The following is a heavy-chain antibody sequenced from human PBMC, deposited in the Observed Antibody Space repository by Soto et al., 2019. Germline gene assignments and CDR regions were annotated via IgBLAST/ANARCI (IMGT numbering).Heavy chain of an antibody. Sequence: SGPTLVNPTQTLTLTCTFSGFSLTTRGMRVSWIRQPPGKALEWLARVDWDDDKFYSTSLRSRLTISGATSKNQVVLTKKNMDPVDTATYYCARTPGKDNYYGMDVWGQGTTVTVSS. D-gene: IGHD2-15*01. J-gene: IGHJ6*02. CDR1: GFSLTTRGMR. V-gene: IGHV2-70*04. CDR3: ARTPGKDNYYGMDV. CDR2: VDWDDDK.